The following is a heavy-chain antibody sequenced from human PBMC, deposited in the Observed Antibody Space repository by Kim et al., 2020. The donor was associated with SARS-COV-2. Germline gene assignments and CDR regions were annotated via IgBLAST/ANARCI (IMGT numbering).Heavy chain of an antibody. CDR3: ARLAAGTARDY. Sequence: SETLSLTCTVSGGSISSSSYYWGWIRQPPGKGLEWIGSIYYSGSTYYNPSLKSRVTISVDTSKNQFSLKLSSVTAADTAVYYCARLAAGTARDYWGQGTLVTVSS. J-gene: IGHJ4*02. V-gene: IGHV4-39*01. CDR2: IYYSGST. D-gene: IGHD6-13*01. CDR1: GGSISSSSYY.